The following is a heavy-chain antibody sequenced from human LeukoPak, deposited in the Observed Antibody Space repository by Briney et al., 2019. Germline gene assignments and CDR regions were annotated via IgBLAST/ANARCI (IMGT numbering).Heavy chain of an antibody. Sequence: GGTLRLSCAASGITFSSYGMGWVRQAPGKGLEGVSSISSTGCTTYYADSVKGRFTISRDNSKNTLYLQMNSLRAEDTAIYYCAKNGDRGAYCTGGTCYPYFYYYMDVWGKGTTVTI. CDR2: ISSTGCTT. D-gene: IGHD2-15*01. V-gene: IGHV3-23*01. CDR3: AKNGDRGAYCTGGTCYPYFYYYMDV. J-gene: IGHJ6*03. CDR1: GITFSSYG.